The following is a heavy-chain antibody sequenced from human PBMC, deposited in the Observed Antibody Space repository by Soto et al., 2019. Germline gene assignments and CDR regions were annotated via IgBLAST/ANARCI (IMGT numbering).Heavy chain of an antibody. CDR3: ARSSGGVFGIIIEGSNWFGS. CDR1: GDTYTSYY. V-gene: IGHV1-46*01. CDR2: FNPSGGGT. Sequence: ASVKVSCKASGDTYTSYYIHWVRQAPGQGLGWMGTFNPSGGGTFYAQKFQGRVTFTRDTPASTVYLELRSLRSDDTAFYYCARSSGGVFGIIIEGSNWFGSWGQGTLVTVSS. D-gene: IGHD1-26*01. J-gene: IGHJ5*01.